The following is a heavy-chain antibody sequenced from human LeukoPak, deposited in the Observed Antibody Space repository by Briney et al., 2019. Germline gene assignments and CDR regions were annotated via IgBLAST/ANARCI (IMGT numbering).Heavy chain of an antibody. CDR1: GGSISSGGYY. V-gene: IGHV4-31*03. Sequence: SETLSLTCTVSGGSISSGGYYWSWIRQHPGKGLEWIGYIYYSGSTYYNPSLKSRVTISVDTSKNQFSLKLSSVTAADTAVYYCARTGHYYGSGSYYGWFDPWGQGTLVTVSS. J-gene: IGHJ5*02. D-gene: IGHD3-10*01. CDR2: IYYSGST. CDR3: ARTGHYYGSGSYYGWFDP.